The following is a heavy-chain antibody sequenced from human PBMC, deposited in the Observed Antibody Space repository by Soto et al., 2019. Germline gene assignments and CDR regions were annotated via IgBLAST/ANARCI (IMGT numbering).Heavy chain of an antibody. CDR1: GFTFNNYA. D-gene: IGHD1-26*01. J-gene: IGHJ6*02. CDR2: ISSSGGST. V-gene: IGHV3-23*01. Sequence: EVQLLESGGGLVQPGGSLRLSCAASGFTFNNYAMSWVRQAPGKGLEWVSTISSSGGSTYYADSVKGRFTISRDNSKNTLYLQMNGLRAEDTAVYYCAKERWEGYGMHVWGQGTTVTVSS. CDR3: AKERWEGYGMHV.